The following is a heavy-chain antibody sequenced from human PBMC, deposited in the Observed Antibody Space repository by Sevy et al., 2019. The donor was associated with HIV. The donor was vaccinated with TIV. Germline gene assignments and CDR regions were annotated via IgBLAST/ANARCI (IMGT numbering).Heavy chain of an antibody. V-gene: IGHV3-30*04. D-gene: IGHD3-10*01. Sequence: GGSLRLSCEASGFSFRRYAMHWVRQAPGKGLEWLTVISYDGRKEYDVDSVNGGFTISRNNSNNTLYCQMNGLRPEDTAIYYGARDGGGDYLDYWGQGTLVTVSS. J-gene: IGHJ4*02. CDR1: GFSFRRYA. CDR2: ISYDGRKE. CDR3: ARDGGGDYLDY.